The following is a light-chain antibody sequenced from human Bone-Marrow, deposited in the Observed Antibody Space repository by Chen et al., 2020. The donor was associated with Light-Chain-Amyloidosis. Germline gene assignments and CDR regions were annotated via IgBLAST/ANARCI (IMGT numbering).Light chain of an antibody. Sequence: DSRMSQAPSTLSASVGDRVTITCRASQDIGDWLAWFQQHSCKAPKLLIYKASNLPTGVPSRFSGSGSGTEFTLSINSLQPDDFATYFCQQYKLYSFTFGQGTKLDLK. CDR2: KAS. CDR1: QDIGDW. CDR3: QQYKLYSFT. J-gene: IGKJ2*01. V-gene: IGKV1-5*03.